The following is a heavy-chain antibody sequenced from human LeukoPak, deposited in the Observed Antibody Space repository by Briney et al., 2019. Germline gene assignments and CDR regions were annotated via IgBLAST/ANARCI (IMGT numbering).Heavy chain of an antibody. CDR2: INPSGGST. D-gene: IGHD6-13*01. CDR1: GYTFTSYY. J-gene: IGHJ4*02. V-gene: IGHV1-46*01. Sequence: GASVKVSCRASGYTFTSYYIHWVRQAPGQGLEWMGIINPSGGSTSYAQKFQGRVTMTRDASTSTVYMELSSLRSEDTAFYYCARAITAGRRFDYWGQGTLVTVSS. CDR3: ARAITAGRRFDY.